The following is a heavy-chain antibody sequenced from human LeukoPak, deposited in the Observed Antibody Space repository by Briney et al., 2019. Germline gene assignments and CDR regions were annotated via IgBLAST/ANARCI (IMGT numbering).Heavy chain of an antibody. V-gene: IGHV4-4*09. CDR1: GGSISSYY. CDR2: IYTSGST. Sequence: PSETLSLTCTVSGGSISSYYWSWIRQPPGKGLEWTGYIYTSGSTNYNPSLKSRVTISVDTSKNQFSLKLSSVTAADTAVYYCARRGYCSSTSCYTGDWYFDLWGRGTLVTVSS. D-gene: IGHD2-2*02. J-gene: IGHJ2*01. CDR3: ARRGYCSSTSCYTGDWYFDL.